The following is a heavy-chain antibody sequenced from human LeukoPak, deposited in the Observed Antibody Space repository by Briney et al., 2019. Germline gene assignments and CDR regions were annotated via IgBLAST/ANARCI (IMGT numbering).Heavy chain of an antibody. Sequence: ASVKVSCKASGYTFTSYDINWVRQATGQGLEWMGWMNPNSGNTGYAQKFQGRVTMTRNTSISTAYMELSSLRYDDTAVYYCARGPLGEYDPDGMDVWGQGTTVTVSS. CDR1: GYTFTSYD. CDR2: MNPNSGNT. J-gene: IGHJ6*02. D-gene: IGHD2/OR15-2a*01. CDR3: ARGPLGEYDPDGMDV. V-gene: IGHV1-8*01.